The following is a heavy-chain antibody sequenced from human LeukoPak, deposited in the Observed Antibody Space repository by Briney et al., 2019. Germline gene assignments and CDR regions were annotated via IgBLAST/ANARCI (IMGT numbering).Heavy chain of an antibody. Sequence: GGSLRLSCSAAGFTLNSFWMHWVRQAPGKGLVWVSRVKSDGRSTSYADSVKVPFIISRDNDKHTLYLQMHSLRAEDTAPYYCAKESQPLDYYSHMDVWGQGTTVTVSS. CDR2: VKSDGRST. V-gene: IGHV3-74*01. D-gene: IGHD2-2*01. J-gene: IGHJ6*02. CDR3: AKESQPLDYYSHMDV. CDR1: GFTLNSFW.